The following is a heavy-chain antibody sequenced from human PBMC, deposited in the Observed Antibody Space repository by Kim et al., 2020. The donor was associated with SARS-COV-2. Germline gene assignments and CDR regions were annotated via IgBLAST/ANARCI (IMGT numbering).Heavy chain of an antibody. CDR2: ISSSSSYI. V-gene: IGHV3-21*01. J-gene: IGHJ4*02. D-gene: IGHD6-19*01. Sequence: AGSLRLSCAASGFTFSSYSMNWVRQAPGKGLEWVSSISSSSSYIYYADSVKGRFTISRDNAKNSLYLQMNSLRAEDTAVYYCARAYSSGWAYFDYWGQGTLVTVSS. CDR1: GFTFSSYS. CDR3: ARAYSSGWAYFDY.